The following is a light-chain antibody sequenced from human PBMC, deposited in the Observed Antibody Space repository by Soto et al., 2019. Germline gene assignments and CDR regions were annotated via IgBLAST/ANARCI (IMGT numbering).Light chain of an antibody. CDR2: DAS. J-gene: IGKJ1*01. Sequence: DSQMTQSPSTLSASVGDRVTITCRASQSISSWLAWYQQKPGKAPKLLIYDASSLESGVPSRFSGSGSGTEFTLTISSLQPDDFATYYCQQYNSYSEWTFGQGTKV. V-gene: IGKV1-5*01. CDR1: QSISSW. CDR3: QQYNSYSEWT.